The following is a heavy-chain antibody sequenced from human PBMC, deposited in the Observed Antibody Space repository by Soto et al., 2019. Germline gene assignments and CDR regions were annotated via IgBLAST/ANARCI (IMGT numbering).Heavy chain of an antibody. CDR3: ATDTRYRSRWTYYTDYGMDV. CDR1: GDTFTAYF. V-gene: IGHV1-2*02. CDR2: INPDSGAT. Sequence: ASVKVSCKAPGDTFTAYFILWVRQAPGQGLEWMGWINPDSGATHYAQKFQGRVTMTSDTSISSAYMELTGLTSDDTAVYYCATDTRYRSRWTYYTDYGMDVWGQGTTVTVSS. J-gene: IGHJ6*02. D-gene: IGHD6-13*01.